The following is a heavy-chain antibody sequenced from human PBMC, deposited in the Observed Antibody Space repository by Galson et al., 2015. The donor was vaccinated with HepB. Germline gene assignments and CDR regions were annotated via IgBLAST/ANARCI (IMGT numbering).Heavy chain of an antibody. CDR1: GFTFSSYS. J-gene: IGHJ4*02. CDR2: ISSSSCYI. CDR3: ATDSSGPATYYFDY. D-gene: IGHD3-22*01. Sequence: SLRLSCAASGFTFSSYSMNWVRQAPGKGLEWVSSISSSSCYIYYADSVKGRFTISRDNAKNSLYLQMNSLRAEDTAVYYCATDSSGPATYYFDYWGQGTLVTVSS. V-gene: IGHV3-21*01.